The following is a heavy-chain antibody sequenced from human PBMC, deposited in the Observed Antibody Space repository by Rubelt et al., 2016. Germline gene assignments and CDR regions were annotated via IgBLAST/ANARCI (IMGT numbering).Heavy chain of an antibody. CDR2: ITSKTDGGTT. V-gene: IGHV3-15*01. D-gene: IGHD6-6*01. J-gene: IGHJ3*01. Sequence: GKGLEWVGRITSKTDGGTTDYAAPVKGRFTISRDDSKTTLYLQMNSLKTEDTAVYYCTTASTSIAVGGPAVNDAFDVWGQGTMVTVSS. CDR3: TTASTSIAVGGPAVNDAFDV.